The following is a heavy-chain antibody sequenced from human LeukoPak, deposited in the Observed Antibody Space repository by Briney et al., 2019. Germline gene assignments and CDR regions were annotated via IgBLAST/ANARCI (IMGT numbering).Heavy chain of an antibody. CDR2: LYSYGKT. V-gene: IGHV3-53*01. D-gene: IGHD1-14*01. CDR3: ARGVEPLAANTLAY. J-gene: IGHJ4*02. Sequence: PGGFLRLSSAASGFTVITNDMTWVRQAPGKGLEWVSVLYSYGKTKYPDSVQGRFTISRDNAKNTLYPEMNSLSPDDTAVYYCARGVEPLAANTLAYWGQGTLVTVSS. CDR1: GFTVITND.